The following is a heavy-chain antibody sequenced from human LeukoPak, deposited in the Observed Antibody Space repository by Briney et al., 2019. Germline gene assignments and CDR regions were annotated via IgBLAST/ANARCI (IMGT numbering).Heavy chain of an antibody. D-gene: IGHD5-24*01. V-gene: IGHV3-64D*06. CDR1: GFTFSSYA. CDR2: ISSNGGST. J-gene: IGHJ3*02. Sequence: GGSLRLSCSASGFTFSSYAMHWVRQAPGKGLEYFSAISSNGGSTYYADSVKGRFTISRDNSKNTLYLQMSSLRADDTAVYYCARDARDGYTSVDAFDIWGQGTMVTVSS. CDR3: ARDARDGYTSVDAFDI.